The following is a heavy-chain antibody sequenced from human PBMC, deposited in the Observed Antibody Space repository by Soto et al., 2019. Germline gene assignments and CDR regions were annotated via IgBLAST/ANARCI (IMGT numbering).Heavy chain of an antibody. V-gene: IGHV3-23*01. J-gene: IGHJ4*02. CDR1: GFSFSNYA. Sequence: EVQLLESGGTLVQLGGSLRLSCAASGFSFSNYALSWVRQAPGKGLEWVSTFSAAGRTYYADSVRGRFTIARDSSQNTVHLQISDLRPEDTAVYYCAKESMPEHYGDTLFDYWGQGTRVTVSS. D-gene: IGHD4-17*01. CDR2: FSAAGRT. CDR3: AKESMPEHYGDTLFDY.